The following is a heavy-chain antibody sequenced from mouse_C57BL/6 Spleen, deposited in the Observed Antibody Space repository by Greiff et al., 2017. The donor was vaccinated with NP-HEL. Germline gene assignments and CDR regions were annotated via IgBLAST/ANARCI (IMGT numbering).Heavy chain of an antibody. CDR2: IYPGDGDA. D-gene: IGHD2-14*01. CDR1: GYAFSSSW. V-gene: IGHV1-82*01. Sequence: VQLQQSGPELVKPGASVKISCKASGYAFSSSWMNWVKQRPGKGLEWIGRIYPGDGDANYNGKFKGKATLTADKSSSTAYMQLSSLTSEDSAVYFCAREGRLDYWGQGTTLTVSS. J-gene: IGHJ2*01. CDR3: AREGRLDY.